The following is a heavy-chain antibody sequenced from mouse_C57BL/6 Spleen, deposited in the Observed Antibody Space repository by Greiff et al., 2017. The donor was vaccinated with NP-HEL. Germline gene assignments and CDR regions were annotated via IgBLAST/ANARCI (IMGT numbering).Heavy chain of an antibody. V-gene: IGHV1-39*01. D-gene: IGHD1-1*01. J-gene: IGHJ4*01. CDR2: INPNYGTT. CDR1: GYSFTDYN. Sequence: VQLQQSGPELVKPGASVKISCKASGYSFTDYNMNWVKQSHGKSLEWIGVINPNYGTTSYNPKFKGKATLTVDQSSSTAYMQLNSLTSEDSAVDYCEREILRSYAMDYWGQGTSVTVSS. CDR3: EREILRSYAMDY.